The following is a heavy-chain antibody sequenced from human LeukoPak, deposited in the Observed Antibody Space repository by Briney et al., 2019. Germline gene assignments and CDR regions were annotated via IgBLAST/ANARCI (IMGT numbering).Heavy chain of an antibody. V-gene: IGHV1-8*03. D-gene: IGHD1-26*01. J-gene: IGHJ6*03. Sequence: GASVYVSSTASGYTLTSYDTNWVRQATRQGLEWMGWMNPNSGTTGYEQKFPGRVTITRNTSISTAYMELSSLRSEDTAVYYWARAGGASKYSYMDVWGKGTTVTVSS. CDR1: GYTLTSYD. CDR3: ARAGGASKYSYMDV. CDR2: MNPNSGTT.